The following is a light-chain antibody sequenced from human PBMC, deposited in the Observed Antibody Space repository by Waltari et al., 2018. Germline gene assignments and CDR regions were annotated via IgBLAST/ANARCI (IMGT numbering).Light chain of an antibody. Sequence: QSVFTQPPSVSAAPGQLVHITCSGSRSNTRNTYVYWYQQLPGTAPRLLIYDNNQRPSGIPDRFSGSKSGTSATLGITGLQTGDEADYYCASYDSDLDDVPFGGGTKLTVL. V-gene: IGLV1-51*02. CDR1: RSNTRNTY. CDR3: ASYDSDLDDVP. J-gene: IGLJ2*01. CDR2: DNN.